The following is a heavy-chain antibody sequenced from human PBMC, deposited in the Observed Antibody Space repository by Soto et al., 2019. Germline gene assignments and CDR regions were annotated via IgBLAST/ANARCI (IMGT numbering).Heavy chain of an antibody. V-gene: IGHV1-2*04. D-gene: IGHD6-6*01. J-gene: IGHJ4*02. CDR2: INPNSGGT. CDR1: GYTFTGYY. Sequence: QVQLVQSGAEVKKPGASVKVSCKASGYTFTGYYMHWVRQAPGQGLEWMGWINPNSGGTNYAQKFQGWVTMTRDTSISTAYMELSRLRSDDTAVYYCARESVGEYSSSSGFDNPAYYYFDYWGQGTLVTVSS. CDR3: ARESVGEYSSSSGFDNPAYYYFDY.